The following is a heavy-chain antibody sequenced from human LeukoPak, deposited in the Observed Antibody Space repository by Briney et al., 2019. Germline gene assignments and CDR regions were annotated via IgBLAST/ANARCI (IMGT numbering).Heavy chain of an antibody. CDR1: GYSISSGYY. D-gene: IGHD3-3*01. CDR3: AGTKDESD. J-gene: IGHJ4*02. CDR2: IYHSGST. Sequence: SETLSLTCAVSGYSISSGYYWGWIRQPPGKGLEWIGSIYHSGSTYYNPSLKSRVTISVDTSKNQFSLKLSSVTAADTAVYYCAGTKDESDWGQGTLVTVSS. V-gene: IGHV4-38-2*01.